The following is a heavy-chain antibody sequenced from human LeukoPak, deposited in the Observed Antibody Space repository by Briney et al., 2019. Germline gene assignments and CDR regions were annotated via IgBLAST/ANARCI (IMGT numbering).Heavy chain of an antibody. D-gene: IGHD5-12*01. J-gene: IGHJ4*02. CDR3: ATPRGVYSGYDSFDY. V-gene: IGHV1-24*01. CDR2: FDPEDGET. Sequence: ASVKVSCKVSGYTLTELSMHWVRQAPGKGLEWMGGFDPEDGETIYAQKFQGRVTMTEDTSTDTAYMELSSLRSEDTAVYYCATPRGVYSGYDSFDYWGQGTLVTVSS. CDR1: GYTLTELS.